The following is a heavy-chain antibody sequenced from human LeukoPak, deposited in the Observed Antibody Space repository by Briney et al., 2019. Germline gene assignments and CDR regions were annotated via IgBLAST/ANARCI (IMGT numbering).Heavy chain of an antibody. CDR3: ARDLRVVSSGYFDL. CDR2: IIPIFGTA. CDR1: GGTFSSYA. V-gene: IGHV1-69*13. D-gene: IGHD5/OR15-5a*01. Sequence: GASVKVSCKASGGTFSSYAISWVRQAPGQGLEWMGGIIPIFGTANYAQKFQGGVTITADESTSTAYMELSSLRSEDTAVYYCARDLRVVSSGYFDLWGRGTLVTVSS. J-gene: IGHJ2*01.